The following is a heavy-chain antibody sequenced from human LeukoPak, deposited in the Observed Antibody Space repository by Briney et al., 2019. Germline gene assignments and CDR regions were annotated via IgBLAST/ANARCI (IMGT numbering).Heavy chain of an antibody. CDR2: IYYSGST. D-gene: IGHD3-3*01. CDR1: GGSISSSSYY. Sequence: SETLSLTCTVSGGSISSSSYYWGWIRQPPGKGLEWIGSIYYSGSTYYSPSLRSRVTISVDTSKNQFSLKLSSVTAADTAVYYCARRRSGHNWFDPWGQGTLVTVSS. J-gene: IGHJ5*02. CDR3: ARRRSGHNWFDP. V-gene: IGHV4-39*01.